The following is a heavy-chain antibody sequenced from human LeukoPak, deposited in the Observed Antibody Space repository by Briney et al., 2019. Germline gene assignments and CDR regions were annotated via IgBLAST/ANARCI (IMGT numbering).Heavy chain of an antibody. Sequence: PSETLSLTCAVYGGSFSGYYWSWIRQPPGKGLEWIGEINHSGSTNYNPSLKSRVTISVDTSKNQFSLKLSPVTAADTAVYYCARVSRRYDYYYYYYMDVWGKGTTVTVSS. CDR2: INHSGST. V-gene: IGHV4-34*01. CDR1: GGSFSGYY. J-gene: IGHJ6*03. D-gene: IGHD1-1*01. CDR3: ARVSRRYDYYYYYYMDV.